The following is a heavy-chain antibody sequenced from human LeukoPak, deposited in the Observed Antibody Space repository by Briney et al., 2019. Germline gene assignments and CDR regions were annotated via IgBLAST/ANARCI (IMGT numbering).Heavy chain of an antibody. CDR1: GDSISSSTYN. CDR3: ARGRGYSSGSWFDP. V-gene: IGHV4-39*07. D-gene: IGHD6-19*01. Sequence: SETLSLTCTVSGDSISSSTYNWGWVRQPPGKGLEYIASMYYTGSTYYNPSLKSRVTISVDTSKNQFSLKLSSVTAADTAVYYCARGRGYSSGSWFDPWGQGTLVTVSS. J-gene: IGHJ5*02. CDR2: MYYTGST.